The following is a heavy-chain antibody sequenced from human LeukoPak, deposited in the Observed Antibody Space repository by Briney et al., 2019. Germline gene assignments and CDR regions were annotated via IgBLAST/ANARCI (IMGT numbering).Heavy chain of an antibody. D-gene: IGHD3-22*01. V-gene: IGHV4-4*07. CDR3: ARVVQSTDSSGFYLPEYFQH. J-gene: IGHJ1*01. Sequence: PSETLSLTCTVSGGSIHSYWSWIRQPAGKGLEWIGRISGSGTITYNPALQSRLTISIDTSKNQFSLKLRSVTAADTAVYYCARVVQSTDSSGFYLPEYFQHWGQGTLVTVSS. CDR1: GGSIHSY. CDR2: ISGSGTI.